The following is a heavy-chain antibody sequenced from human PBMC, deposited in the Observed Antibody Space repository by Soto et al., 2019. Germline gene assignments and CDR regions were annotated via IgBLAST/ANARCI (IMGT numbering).Heavy chain of an antibody. J-gene: IGHJ6*03. V-gene: IGHV1-69*02. D-gene: IGHD3-16*01. Sequence: QVQLVQSGAEVKKPGSSVKVSCKASGGTFSSYTISWVRQAPGQGLEWMGRIIPILGIANYAQKFQGRVTITADKSTSTAYMELSSLRSEDTAVYYCARSGGQDYVCYYYYMDVWGNGTTVTVSS. CDR2: IIPILGIA. CDR3: ARSGGQDYVCYYYYMDV. CDR1: GGTFSSYT.